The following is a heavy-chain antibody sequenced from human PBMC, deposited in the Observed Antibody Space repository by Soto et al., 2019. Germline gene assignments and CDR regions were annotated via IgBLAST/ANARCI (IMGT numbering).Heavy chain of an antibody. V-gene: IGHV3-9*01. Sequence: GWSLRLSCAASGFTFDDYAMHWVRQAPGKGLEWVSGISWSSGSIGYADSVKGRFTISRDNAKNSLYLQMNSLRAEDTALYYCAKDIGEAALRYFFDYWGQGTLVTVSS. CDR3: AKDIGEAALRYFFDY. CDR1: GFTFDDYA. J-gene: IGHJ4*02. D-gene: IGHD3-10*01. CDR2: ISWSSGSI.